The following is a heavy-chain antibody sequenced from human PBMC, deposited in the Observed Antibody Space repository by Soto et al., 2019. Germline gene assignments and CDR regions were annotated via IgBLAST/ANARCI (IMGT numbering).Heavy chain of an antibody. CDR3: AKISGDGYNLIPYYYFDY. CDR2: ISYDGSNK. CDR1: GFTFSSYG. J-gene: IGHJ4*02. D-gene: IGHD5-12*01. Sequence: GGSLRLSCAASGFTFSSYGMHWVRQAPAKGLEWVAVISYDGSNKYYADSVKGRFTISRDNSKNTLYLQMNSLRAEDTAVYYCAKISGDGYNLIPYYYFDYWGQGTLVTVSS. V-gene: IGHV3-30*18.